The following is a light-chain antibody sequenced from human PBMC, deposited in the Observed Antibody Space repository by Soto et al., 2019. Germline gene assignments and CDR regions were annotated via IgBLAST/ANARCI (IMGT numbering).Light chain of an antibody. CDR1: SSDVGGYKY. V-gene: IGLV2-11*01. CDR2: DVS. J-gene: IGLJ2*01. CDR3: CSYAGSYTVL. Sequence: QSVLTQPRSVSGSPGQSVTISCTGTSSDVGGYKYVSWYQQHPGKVPNLIIYDVSERPSGVPDRFSGSKSGNTASLSISGLQAEDEDDYYCCSYAGSYTVLFGGGTKVTVL.